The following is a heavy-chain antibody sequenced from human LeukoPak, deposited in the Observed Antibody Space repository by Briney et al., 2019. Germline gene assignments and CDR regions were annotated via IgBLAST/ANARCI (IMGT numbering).Heavy chain of an antibody. CDR1: GFTFSSYG. D-gene: IGHD1-26*01. CDR3: ARQVVGDTFQYYFDY. Sequence: GGSLRLSCAASGFTFSSYGMHWVRQAPGKGLEWVAFIRYDGSNKYYADSVKGRFTISRDNSKNTLYLQMNSLRAEDTAVYYCARQVVGDTFQYYFDYWGQGTLVTVSS. V-gene: IGHV3-30*02. J-gene: IGHJ4*02. CDR2: IRYDGSNK.